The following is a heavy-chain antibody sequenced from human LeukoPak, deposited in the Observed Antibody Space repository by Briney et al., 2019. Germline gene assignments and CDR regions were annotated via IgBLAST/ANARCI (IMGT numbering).Heavy chain of an antibody. V-gene: IGHV1-2*02. CDR3: ARDMLLYDILTEYYFDY. Sequence: ASVKVSCKASGYTFTGYHMHWVRQAPGQGLEWMGWINPNSGGTNYAQKFQGRVTMTRDTSISTAYMELSRLRSDDTAVYYCARDMLLYDILTEYYFDYWGQGTLVTVSS. J-gene: IGHJ4*02. CDR2: INPNSGGT. CDR1: GYTFTGYH. D-gene: IGHD3-9*01.